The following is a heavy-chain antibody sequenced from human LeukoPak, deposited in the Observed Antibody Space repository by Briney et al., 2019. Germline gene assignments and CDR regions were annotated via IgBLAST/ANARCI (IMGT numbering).Heavy chain of an antibody. CDR1: DGSISTSDYY. CDR2: IYYSGST. J-gene: IGHJ5*02. CDR3: ARVFSTNYYDNRGWFDP. Sequence: PSETLSLTCTVSDGSISTSDYYWGWIRQPPGKGLEWIGSIYYSGSTYYNPSLRGRVTIFVDSSKNQFSLKLSSVTAADTAVYYCARVFSTNYYDNRGWFDPWGQGTLVTVSS. D-gene: IGHD3-22*01. V-gene: IGHV4-39*07.